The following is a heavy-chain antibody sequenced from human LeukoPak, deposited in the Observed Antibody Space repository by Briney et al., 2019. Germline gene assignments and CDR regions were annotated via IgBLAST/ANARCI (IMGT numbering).Heavy chain of an antibody. Sequence: SETLSLTCTVSVGSISSGSYYWSWIRQPAGKGLEWIGRIYTSGSTNYNPSLKSRVTISVDTSKNQFSLKLSSVTAADTAVYYCTANYGNVWGKGTTVTVSS. J-gene: IGHJ6*04. CDR1: VGSISSGSYY. CDR3: TANYGNV. CDR2: IYTSGST. V-gene: IGHV4-61*02. D-gene: IGHD4/OR15-4a*01.